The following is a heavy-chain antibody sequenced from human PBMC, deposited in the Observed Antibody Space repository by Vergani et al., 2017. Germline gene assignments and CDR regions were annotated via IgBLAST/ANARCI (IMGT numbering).Heavy chain of an antibody. J-gene: IGHJ4*02. V-gene: IGHV3-13*01. Sequence: EVQLVESGGGLVQPGGSLRLSCAASGFTFNNYDMHWVRQLPGKSLEWVSAIGTAGDTYYRDSVQGRFTISRENAKNSLFLQLNSLRDGDTAVYFCARRDSSSPALDYWGQGTLVTVSS. D-gene: IGHD6-6*01. CDR3: ARRDSSSPALDY. CDR1: GFTFNNYD. CDR2: IGTAGDT.